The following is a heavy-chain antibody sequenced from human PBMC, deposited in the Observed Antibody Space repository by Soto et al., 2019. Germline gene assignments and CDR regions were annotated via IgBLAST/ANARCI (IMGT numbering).Heavy chain of an antibody. CDR1: GYTFTSYD. J-gene: IGHJ5*02. V-gene: IGHV1-8*01. Sequence: ASVKVSCKASGYTFTSYDINWVRQATGQGLEYLGWMNPNSGNTGYVQKFQGRVTMTRDTSISTAYMELSSLRSEDTAVYFCGKGTIYVASPRCLPPWGKGPLVTASS. CDR2: MNPNSGNT. CDR3: GKGTIYVASPRCLPP. D-gene: IGHD2-8*01.